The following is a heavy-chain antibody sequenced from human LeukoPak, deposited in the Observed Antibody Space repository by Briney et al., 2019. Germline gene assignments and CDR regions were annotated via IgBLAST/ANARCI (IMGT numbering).Heavy chain of an antibody. D-gene: IGHD1-1*01. CDR2: INGDGSDI. Sequence: GRSLRLSCAASGLTFRNYWMHWVRQAPGKWLVWVSRINGDGSDIMYADSVKGRFSISRDNAKNTLSLQMNSLTDDDTALYYCTGGFGHNWSPFENCGQGTLVTVSS. CDR3: TGGFGHNWSPFEN. V-gene: IGHV3-74*03. CDR1: GLTFRNYW. J-gene: IGHJ4*02.